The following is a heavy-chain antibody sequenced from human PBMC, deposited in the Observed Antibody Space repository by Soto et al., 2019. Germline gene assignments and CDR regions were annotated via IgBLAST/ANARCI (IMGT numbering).Heavy chain of an antibody. J-gene: IGHJ6*02. D-gene: IGHD3-10*01. V-gene: IGHV3-23*01. Sequence: PGGSLRLSCAASGFTFSSYAMSWVRQAPGKGLEWVSAISGSGGSTYYADSVKGRFTISRDNSKNTLYQQMNSLRAEDTAVYYCAKDPMVRGVSGMDVWGQGTTVTVSS. CDR2: ISGSGGST. CDR1: GFTFSSYA. CDR3: AKDPMVRGVSGMDV.